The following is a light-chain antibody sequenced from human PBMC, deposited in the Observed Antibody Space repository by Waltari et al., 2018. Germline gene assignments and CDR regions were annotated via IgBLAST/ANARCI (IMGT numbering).Light chain of an antibody. CDR1: QSVSNN. J-gene: IGKJ1*01. V-gene: IGKV1-39*01. CDR3: QQSYRTPT. CDR2: GAS. Sequence: DIEMTQSPSSLSASVGDSVTISCRASQSVSNNLHWYRQKPGPAPDLLIYGASILQSGVPSRFSGSGSGTHFTLTITSLQPEDFATYYCQQSYRTPTFGQGTKVEI.